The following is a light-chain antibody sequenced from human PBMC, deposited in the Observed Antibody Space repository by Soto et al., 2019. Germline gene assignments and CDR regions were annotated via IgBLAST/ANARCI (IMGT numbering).Light chain of an antibody. J-gene: IGKJ1*01. Sequence: DIQMTQSPSSLSASVGDRVTITCRASQSISSYFNWYQQKPGKAPKLLIYAASSLQSGVPSRFSGSGSGTEFTLTINSLAPEDFAIYYCHQRQSWPRTFGQGTKVDIK. CDR1: QSISSY. V-gene: IGKV1-39*01. CDR2: AAS. CDR3: HQRQSWPRT.